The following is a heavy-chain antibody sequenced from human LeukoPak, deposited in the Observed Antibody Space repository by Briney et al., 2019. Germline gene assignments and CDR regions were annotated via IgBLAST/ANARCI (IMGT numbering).Heavy chain of an antibody. CDR1: GFTFSSYG. V-gene: IGHV3-30*18. D-gene: IGHD3-10*01. CDR3: AKGWLWFGELLRPSYYYGMDV. CDR2: ISYDGSNK. Sequence: GGSLRLSCAASGFTFSSYGMHWVRQAPGKGLEWVAVISYDGSNKYYADSVKGRFTISRDNSKNTLYLQMNSLRAEDTAVYYCAKGWLWFGELLRPSYYYGMDVWGKGTTVTVSS. J-gene: IGHJ6*04.